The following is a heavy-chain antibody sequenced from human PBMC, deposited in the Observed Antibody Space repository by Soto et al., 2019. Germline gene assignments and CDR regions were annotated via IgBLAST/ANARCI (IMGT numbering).Heavy chain of an antibody. Sequence: QLQLQESGPGLVKPSETLSLTCTVSGGSISSSSYYWGWIRQPPGKGLEWIGSIHYSGSTYYNPSLNTRVTISADTSKNQFSLKLSSVTAADTALYYGARPYYDILTGYRIVHAFDIWGQGTMVTVSS. D-gene: IGHD3-9*01. CDR2: IHYSGST. V-gene: IGHV4-39*01. J-gene: IGHJ3*02. CDR3: ARPYYDILTGYRIVHAFDI. CDR1: GGSISSSSYY.